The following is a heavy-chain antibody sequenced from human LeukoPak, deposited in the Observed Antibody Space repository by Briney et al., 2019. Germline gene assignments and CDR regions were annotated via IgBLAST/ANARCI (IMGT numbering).Heavy chain of an antibody. CDR3: ARLWDIAVAGPFDY. CDR2: IYYSGST. D-gene: IGHD6-19*01. CDR1: GGSISSYY. Sequence: SETLSLTCTVSGGSISSYYWSWIRQPPGKGLEWIGYIYYSGSTNYNPSLKSRVTISVDTSKNQFSLKLSSVTAADTAVYYCARLWDIAVAGPFDYWGQGTLVTVSS. V-gene: IGHV4-59*08. J-gene: IGHJ4*02.